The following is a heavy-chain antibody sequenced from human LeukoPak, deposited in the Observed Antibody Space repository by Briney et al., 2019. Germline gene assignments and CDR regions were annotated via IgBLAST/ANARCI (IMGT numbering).Heavy chain of an antibody. D-gene: IGHD6-13*01. J-gene: IGHJ6*03. Sequence: ASVTVSFTASGYTFTIYAMNWVRQAPGQGLEWMGWTNTNTGDPTYAQGFSGRFVFSLDTSVCTAYLQISSLKAEDTAVYYCAKSAAGYYYYYYMDVWGKGTTVTVSS. V-gene: IGHV7-4-1*02. CDR1: GYTFTIYA. CDR3: AKSAAGYYYYYYMDV. CDR2: TNTNTGDP.